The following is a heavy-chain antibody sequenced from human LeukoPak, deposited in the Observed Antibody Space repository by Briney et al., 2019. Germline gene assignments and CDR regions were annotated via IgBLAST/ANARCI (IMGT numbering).Heavy chain of an antibody. CDR1: GYTFTSYG. Sequence: SVKLSCKASGYTFTSYGISWVRQAPGQGLEWMGWISAYNGNTTYAQKLQGRVTMTTDTSTSTAYMELRSLRSDDTAVYYCARDPNMVRGVPNWFDPWGQGTLVTVSS. J-gene: IGHJ5*02. V-gene: IGHV1-18*01. D-gene: IGHD3-10*01. CDR3: ARDPNMVRGVPNWFDP. CDR2: ISAYNGNT.